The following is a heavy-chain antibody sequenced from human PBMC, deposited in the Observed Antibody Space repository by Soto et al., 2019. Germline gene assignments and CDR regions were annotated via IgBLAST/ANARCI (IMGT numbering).Heavy chain of an antibody. V-gene: IGHV3-33*01. D-gene: IGHD6-19*01. CDR2: IWSDGSNK. J-gene: IGHJ6*02. CDR3: ARDRSSGGWYYYYYYVRDV. CDR1: GFTFSSYG. Sequence: QVQLVASGGGVVQPGRSLRLSCAASGFTFSSYGMHWVRQAPGKGLEWVAVIWSDGSNKYYADSVKGRFTISRDNSTNTLYLQKNSLRAEDTAVYYCARDRSSGGWYYYYYYVRDVWGQGTTVTVSS.